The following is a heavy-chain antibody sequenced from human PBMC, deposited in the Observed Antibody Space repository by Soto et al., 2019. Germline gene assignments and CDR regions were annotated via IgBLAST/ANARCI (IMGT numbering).Heavy chain of an antibody. Sequence: PGGSLRLSCAASGFTFSSYSMNLVRQAPGKGLEWVSYISSSSSTIYYADSVKGRFTISRDNAKNSLYLQMNSLRAEDTAVYYCAAIWFGEGPNYFDYWGQGTLVTVSS. CDR1: GFTFSSYS. V-gene: IGHV3-48*01. J-gene: IGHJ4*02. D-gene: IGHD3-10*01. CDR2: ISSSSSTI. CDR3: AAIWFGEGPNYFDY.